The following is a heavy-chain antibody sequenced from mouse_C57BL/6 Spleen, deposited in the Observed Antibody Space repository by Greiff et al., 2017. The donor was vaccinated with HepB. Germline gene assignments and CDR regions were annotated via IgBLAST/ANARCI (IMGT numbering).Heavy chain of an antibody. J-gene: IGHJ4*01. Sequence: VKVVESGPGLVAPSQGLSITCTVSGFSLTSYAISWVRQPPGKGLEWLGVIWTGGGTNYNSALKSRLSISKDNSKSQVFLKMNSLQTDDTARYYCARTPFFYSFYAMDYWGQGTSVTVSS. V-gene: IGHV2-9-1*01. CDR2: IWTGGGT. D-gene: IGHD2-12*01. CDR1: GFSLTSYA. CDR3: ARTPFFYSFYAMDY.